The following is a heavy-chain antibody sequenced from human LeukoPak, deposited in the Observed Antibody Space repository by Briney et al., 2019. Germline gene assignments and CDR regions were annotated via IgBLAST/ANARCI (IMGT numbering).Heavy chain of an antibody. CDR3: AKDRGGLTIRGAFDI. Sequence: PGGSLRLSCAASGFTFRDYDMTWIRQAPGKGLEWVSYISSSDTTMYNADSVEGRFTISRDNSKNTLYLQMNSLRAEDTAVYYCAKDRGGLTIRGAFDIWGQGTMVTVSS. CDR2: ISSSDTTM. CDR1: GFTFRDYD. V-gene: IGHV3-11*01. J-gene: IGHJ3*02. D-gene: IGHD3-9*01.